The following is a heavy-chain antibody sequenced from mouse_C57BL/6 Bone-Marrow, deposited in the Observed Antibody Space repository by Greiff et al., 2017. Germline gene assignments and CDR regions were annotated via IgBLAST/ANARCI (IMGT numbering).Heavy chain of an antibody. Sequence: VKLVESGAELVKPGASVKISCKASGYAFSSYWMNWVKQRPGKGLEWIGQIYPGDGDTNYNGKFKGKATLTADKSSSTAYMQLSSLTSEDSAVYFCASVVATPYYAMDYWGQGTSVTVSS. D-gene: IGHD1-1*01. J-gene: IGHJ4*01. V-gene: IGHV1-80*01. CDR2: IYPGDGDT. CDR3: ASVVATPYYAMDY. CDR1: GYAFSSYW.